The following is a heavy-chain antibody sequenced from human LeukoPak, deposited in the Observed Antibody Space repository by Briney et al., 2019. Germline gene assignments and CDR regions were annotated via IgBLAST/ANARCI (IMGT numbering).Heavy chain of an antibody. CDR1: GYTFTSYD. CDR3: ARGLGYSGSYYFDY. D-gene: IGHD1-26*01. J-gene: IGHJ4*02. CDR2: MNPNSGNT. Sequence: ASVKVSCKASGYTFTSYDINWVRQATGQGLAWMGWMNPNSGNTGYAQKFQGRVTMTRNTSISTAYMELSSLRSEDTAVYYCARGLGYSGSYYFDYWGQGTLVTVSS. V-gene: IGHV1-8*01.